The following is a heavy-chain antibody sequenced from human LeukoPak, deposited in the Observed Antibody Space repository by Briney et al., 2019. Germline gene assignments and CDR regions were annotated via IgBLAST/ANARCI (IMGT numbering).Heavy chain of an antibody. Sequence: GGSLRLSCVASGFTFSSYGMHWVRQAPGKGLEWVAVISYDGSNEYYADSVKGRFTISRDNSKNTLYLQMNSLRAEDTAVYYCAKGSTYYYESSGYYFGYWGQGILVTVSS. J-gene: IGHJ4*02. CDR3: AKGSTYYYESSGYYFGY. V-gene: IGHV3-30*18. CDR1: GFTFSSYG. D-gene: IGHD3-22*01. CDR2: ISYDGSNE.